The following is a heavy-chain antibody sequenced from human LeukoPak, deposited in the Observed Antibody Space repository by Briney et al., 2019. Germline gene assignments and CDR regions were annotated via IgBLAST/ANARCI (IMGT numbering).Heavy chain of an antibody. CDR3: AKGAGWYDY. Sequence: SETLSLTCTVSGDSISTYYWIWIRQPPGKGLEWIGFIIYSGSSTYSPSLKSRVAISMDTSNNQFSLKLSSVTAADTAVYYCAKGAGWYDYWGQGTLVTVSS. CDR1: GDSISTYY. D-gene: IGHD6-19*01. V-gene: IGHV4-59*01. CDR2: IIYSGSS. J-gene: IGHJ4*02.